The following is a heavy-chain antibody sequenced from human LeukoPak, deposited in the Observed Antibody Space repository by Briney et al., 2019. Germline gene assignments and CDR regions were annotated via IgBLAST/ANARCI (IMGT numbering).Heavy chain of an antibody. Sequence: PGGSLRLTCTASGFTLSNYYMTWVRQAPGKGLERVANIKQDGSERFYLDSVKGRFTISRDNAKNTLYLQMNSLRAEDTAVYYCAKDALGMFDYWGQGTLVTVSS. J-gene: IGHJ4*02. D-gene: IGHD7-27*01. V-gene: IGHV3-7*01. CDR1: GFTLSNYY. CDR2: IKQDGSER. CDR3: AKDALGMFDY.